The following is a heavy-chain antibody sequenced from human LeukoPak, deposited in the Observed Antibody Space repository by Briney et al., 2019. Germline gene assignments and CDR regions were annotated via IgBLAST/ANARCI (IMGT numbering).Heavy chain of an antibody. CDR2: ISTSGNTK. J-gene: IGHJ4*02. Sequence: PGGSLRLSCAASGFIFSGYEMHWVREAPGKGLGWVSCISTSGNTKYYEDSVKGRFTISRDNARNSMYLQMNSLRAEDMAVYYCARDGPAYSFDYWGQGTLVTVSS. V-gene: IGHV3-48*03. CDR3: ARDGPAYSFDY. D-gene: IGHD5-18*01. CDR1: GFIFSGYE.